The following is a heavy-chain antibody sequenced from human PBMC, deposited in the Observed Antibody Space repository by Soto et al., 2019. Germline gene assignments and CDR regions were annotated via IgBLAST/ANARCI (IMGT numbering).Heavy chain of an antibody. V-gene: IGHV3-23*01. CDR3: AKDPDSSAYSLWSFDY. J-gene: IGHJ4*02. Sequence: GSLRLSCAASGFTFSSYAMSWVRQAPGKGLEWVSAISGSGGSTYYADSVKGRFTISRDNSKNTLYLQMNSLRAEDTAVYYCAKDPDSSAYSLWSFDYWGQGTLVTAPQ. D-gene: IGHD3-22*01. CDR2: ISGSGGST. CDR1: GFTFSSYA.